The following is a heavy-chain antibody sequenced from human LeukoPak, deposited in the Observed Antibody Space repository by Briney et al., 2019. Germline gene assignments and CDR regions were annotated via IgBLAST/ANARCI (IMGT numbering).Heavy chain of an antibody. J-gene: IGHJ6*02. V-gene: IGHV4-4*09. CDR2: VSHSGAA. D-gene: IGHD4/OR15-4a*01. Sequence: PSDTLPPSCSGSGGTISSDLSAWIRQPPGQGLDSIAYVSHSGAATYNPSLKSRVTISLDTSKNQCSMKLRSVTAADTAVYYCATGAPRGMDVWGQGTTVTVSS. CDR1: GGTISSDL. CDR3: ATGAPRGMDV.